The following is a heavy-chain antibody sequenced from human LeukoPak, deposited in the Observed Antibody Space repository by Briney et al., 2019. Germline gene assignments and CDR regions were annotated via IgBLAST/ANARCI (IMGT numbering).Heavy chain of an antibody. CDR3: ARVSTGPV. CDR1: GFIFSNFN. Sequence: PGGSLRVSRVGSGFIFSNFNMNWVRQAPGKGLEWVSSISSTGNYIHYADSVKGRFTISRDNAQKSLYLQMNSLRVEDSAVYYCARVSTGPVWGQGTLVTVSS. J-gene: IGHJ4*02. CDR2: ISSTGNYI. D-gene: IGHD1-1*01. V-gene: IGHV3-21*01.